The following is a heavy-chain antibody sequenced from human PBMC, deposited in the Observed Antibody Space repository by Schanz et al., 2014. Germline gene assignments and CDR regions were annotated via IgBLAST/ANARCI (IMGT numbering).Heavy chain of an antibody. CDR1: GFAFVTYW. Sequence: EVQLVESGGGLVQPGGPLRLSCAASGFAFVTYWLSWVRQAPGRGLEWVATKKHDGSEKYYVDSVKARFTISRDNAKNSMYLEMNSLRAEDTAVFYCARVGGTYYDFWSGVPPTVMHDGFDIWGQGTMVTVS. CDR2: KKHDGSEK. J-gene: IGHJ3*02. V-gene: IGHV3-7*01. CDR3: ARVGGTYYDFWSGVPPTVMHDGFDI. D-gene: IGHD3-3*01.